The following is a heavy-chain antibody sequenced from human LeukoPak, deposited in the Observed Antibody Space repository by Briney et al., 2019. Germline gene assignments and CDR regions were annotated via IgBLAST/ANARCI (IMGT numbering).Heavy chain of an antibody. CDR1: GFTFISYG. CDR2: ISRSGATI. J-gene: IGHJ4*02. D-gene: IGHD2-21*02. CDR3: TKESVTYLDY. V-gene: IGHV3-48*03. Sequence: GGSLRLSCAASGFTFISYGMNWVRQAPGKGPEWISYISRSGATIYYADSVKGRFTISRDNAKNSLYLQMSSLGAEDTAVYYCTKESVTYLDYWGQGTLVTVSS.